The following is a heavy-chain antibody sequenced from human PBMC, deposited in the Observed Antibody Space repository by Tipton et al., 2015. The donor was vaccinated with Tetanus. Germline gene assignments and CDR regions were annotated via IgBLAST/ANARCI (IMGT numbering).Heavy chain of an antibody. CDR3: ARDPHDSSGYQGRFDY. CDR2: IYSGGST. J-gene: IGHJ4*02. CDR1: GFTVSSNY. Sequence: LRLSCAASGFTVSSNYMSWVRQAPGKGLEWVSVIYSGGSTYYADSVKGRFTISRDNSKNTLYLQMNSLRAEDTAVYYCARDPHDSSGYQGRFDYWGQGTLVTVSS. D-gene: IGHD3-22*01. V-gene: IGHV3-66*01.